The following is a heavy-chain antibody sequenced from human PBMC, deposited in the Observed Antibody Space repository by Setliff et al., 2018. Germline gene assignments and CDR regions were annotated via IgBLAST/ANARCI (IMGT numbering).Heavy chain of an antibody. CDR3: ARDRVVVGAGRRGYYFGY. CDR1: GDSISSHI. J-gene: IGHJ4*02. D-gene: IGHD2-15*01. V-gene: IGHV4-4*07. CDR2: LYTSGDT. Sequence: PSETLSLTCTVSGDSISSHIWTWIRQPAAGEGLEWIGRLYTSGDTDYNPSPKSRVTMSVDTSKNQLSPKLSSVTAVDTAVYYCARDRVVVGAGRRGYYFGYWGQGTLVTVSS.